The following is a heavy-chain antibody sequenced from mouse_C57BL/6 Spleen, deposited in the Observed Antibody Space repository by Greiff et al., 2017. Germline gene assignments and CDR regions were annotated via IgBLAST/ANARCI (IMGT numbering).Heavy chain of an antibody. D-gene: IGHD2-4*01. V-gene: IGHV1-82*01. CDR1: GYAFSSSW. CDR3: ARPLYDYDTFAY. CDR2: IYPGDGDT. Sequence: QVQLQQPGAELVKPGASVKISCKASGYAFSSSWMNWVKQRPGKGLEWIGRIYPGDGDTNYNGKFKGKATLTADKSSSTAYMQLSSLTSEDSAVYFCARPLYDYDTFAYWGQGTLVTVAA. J-gene: IGHJ3*01.